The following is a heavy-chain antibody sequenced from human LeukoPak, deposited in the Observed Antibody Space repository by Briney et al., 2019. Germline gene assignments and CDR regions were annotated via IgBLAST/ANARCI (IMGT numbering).Heavy chain of an antibody. CDR2: ISVYTGNT. J-gene: IGHJ5*02. D-gene: IGHD2-2*01. V-gene: IGHV1-18*01. Sequence: ASVKVSCKASGYTFNNYGITWVRQAPGQGLEWMGWISVYTGNTNYAQKFQGRVTMTTDTSTSTAYMEMRSLRSDDTALYYCARDARHRYCSSTSCYRGWFDPWGQGTLVTVSS. CDR3: ARDARHRYCSSTSCYRGWFDP. CDR1: GYTFNNYG.